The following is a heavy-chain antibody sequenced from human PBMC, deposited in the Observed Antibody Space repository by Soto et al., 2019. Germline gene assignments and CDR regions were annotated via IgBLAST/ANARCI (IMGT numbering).Heavy chain of an antibody. Sequence: SVKVSCKASGGTFSSYAISWVRQAPGQGLEWMGGIIPIFGTANYAQKFQGRVTITADESTSTAYMELSSLRSEDTAVYYCAREGVSVRGVSYFDYWGQGTLVTVSS. J-gene: IGHJ4*02. CDR2: IIPIFGTA. V-gene: IGHV1-69*13. D-gene: IGHD3-10*01. CDR1: GGTFSSYA. CDR3: AREGVSVRGVSYFDY.